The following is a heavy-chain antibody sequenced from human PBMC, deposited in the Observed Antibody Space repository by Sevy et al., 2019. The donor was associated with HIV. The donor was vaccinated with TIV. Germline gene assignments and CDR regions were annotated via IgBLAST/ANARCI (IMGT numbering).Heavy chain of an antibody. V-gene: IGHV3-30*18. CDR1: GFTFSSYG. CDR2: ISYDGSNK. D-gene: IGHD3-10*01. Sequence: GGSLRLSCAASGFTFSSYGMHWVRQAPGKGLEWVAVISYDGSNKYYADSVKGRFTISRDNSKNTLYLQMNSLRAEDTAVYYCAKGWWFRELFVFDYWGQGTLVTVSS. CDR3: AKGWWFRELFVFDY. J-gene: IGHJ4*02.